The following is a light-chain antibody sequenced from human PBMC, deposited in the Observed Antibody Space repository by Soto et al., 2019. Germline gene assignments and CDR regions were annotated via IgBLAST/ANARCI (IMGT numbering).Light chain of an antibody. CDR2: ESS. CDR1: QGISTL. V-gene: IGKV1-9*01. CDR3: QHFKSFPIT. Sequence: DIHLTQSPSTLSASVWDRVTITCRASQGISTLLAWYQQKPGKAPKVLIYESSLLQSGVPSRFSGSGSGTDFTLTISSLQPEDFATYYCQHFKSFPITFGQGTRLEIK. J-gene: IGKJ5*01.